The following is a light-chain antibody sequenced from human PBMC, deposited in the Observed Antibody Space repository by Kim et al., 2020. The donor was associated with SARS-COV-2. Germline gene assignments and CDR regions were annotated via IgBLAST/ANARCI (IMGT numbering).Light chain of an antibody. CDR3: QNYDNAPLT. CDR1: HDIGNY. J-gene: IGKJ4*01. CDR2: ETS. V-gene: IGKV1-27*01. Sequence: DIEMTQSPSSLSASVGDRVSITCRASHDIGNYLGWYQQRPGKVPKLLIYETSTLHSGVPSRFSGRGSGTDFTLTISNLQPEDIATYYCQNYDNAPLTFGGGTKVEIK.